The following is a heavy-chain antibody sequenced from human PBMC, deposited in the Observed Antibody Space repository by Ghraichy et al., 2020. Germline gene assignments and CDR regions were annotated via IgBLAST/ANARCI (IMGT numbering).Heavy chain of an antibody. CDR3: AGARIVATTTANYYYYGMYV. Sequence: SETLSLTCTVSGGSISSHYWSWIRQPPGKGLEWIGYIDYSGSTNYNPSLKSRVTISVDTSKNQFSLKLSSVTAADTAVYYCAGARIVATTTANYYYYGMYVWGQGTTVTVSS. CDR1: GGSISSHY. V-gene: IGHV4-59*11. CDR2: IDYSGST. D-gene: IGHD5-12*01. J-gene: IGHJ6*02.